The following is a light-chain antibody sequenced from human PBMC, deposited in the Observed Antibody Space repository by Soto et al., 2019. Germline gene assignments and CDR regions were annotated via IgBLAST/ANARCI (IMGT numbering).Light chain of an antibody. J-gene: IGKJ5*01. V-gene: IGKV3-20*01. CDR1: QSFNSIY. CDR3: QQYGSSPST. Sequence: DIVLTQSPGPLSLSPGERATLSCMSSQSFNSIYLAWYQQKPGQAPRLLIYGAPSRATGIPDRFSGSGSGTDCTLTISRLEPEDVAVYYCQQYGSSPSTFGQGTRLEI. CDR2: GAP.